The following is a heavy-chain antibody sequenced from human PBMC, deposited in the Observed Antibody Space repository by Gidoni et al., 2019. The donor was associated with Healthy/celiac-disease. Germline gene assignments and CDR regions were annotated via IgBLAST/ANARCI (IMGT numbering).Heavy chain of an antibody. V-gene: IGHV3-13*01. CDR3: ARVSGGYFGHYYYGMDV. Sequence: EVQLVESGGGLVEPGGSRRLSCAASGFPCRSYDMLWVRQATGKGLEWVSAIGTAGDTYYPGSLKGRFTISRENAKNSLYLQMNSLGAEDTAVYYCARVSGGYFGHYYYGMDVWGQGTTVTVSS. CDR2: IGTAGDT. J-gene: IGHJ6*02. D-gene: IGHD1-26*01. CDR1: GFPCRSYD.